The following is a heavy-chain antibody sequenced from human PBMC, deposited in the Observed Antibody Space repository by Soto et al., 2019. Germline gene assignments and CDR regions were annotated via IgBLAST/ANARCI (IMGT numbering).Heavy chain of an antibody. J-gene: IGHJ6*03. D-gene: IGHD2-15*01. Sequence: GGSLRLSCAASGFTFSSYGMHWVRQAPGKGLEWVAVIWYDGSNKYYADSVKGRFTISRDNSKNTLYLQMNSLRAEDTAVYYCAREIADIVVALGHYYYYMDVWGKGTTVTVSS. CDR1: GFTFSSYG. CDR3: AREIADIVVALGHYYYYMDV. V-gene: IGHV3-33*01. CDR2: IWYDGSNK.